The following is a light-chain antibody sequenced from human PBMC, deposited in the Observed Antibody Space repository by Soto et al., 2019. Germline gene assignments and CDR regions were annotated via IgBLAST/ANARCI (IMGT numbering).Light chain of an antibody. J-gene: IGKJ5*01. CDR1: QSVSSY. CDR2: DAS. V-gene: IGKV3-11*01. CDR3: RQRSNCPSNT. Sequence: EIVLTQSPATLYLSPGERATLSCRASQSVSSYLAWYQQKPGQAPRLLIYDASNRATGIPARFSGSGSGTDFTLTISSLEAEDFAVYYCRQRSNCPSNTVGQGKRLEIK.